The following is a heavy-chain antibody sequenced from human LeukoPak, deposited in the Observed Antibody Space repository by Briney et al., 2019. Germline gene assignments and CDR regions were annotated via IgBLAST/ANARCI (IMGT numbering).Heavy chain of an antibody. CDR1: GFTLSSYA. D-gene: IGHD4-17*01. Sequence: GGSLGLSCAASGFTLSSYAISWVRQAPGKGLEWVSTLSGSGISTYYTDSVKGRFTISRDNSKNTLFLQMNSLRAEDTAVYFCAKHFPFIGDYYFDYWGQGTLVSVSS. CDR2: LSGSGIST. V-gene: IGHV3-23*01. CDR3: AKHFPFIGDYYFDY. J-gene: IGHJ4*02.